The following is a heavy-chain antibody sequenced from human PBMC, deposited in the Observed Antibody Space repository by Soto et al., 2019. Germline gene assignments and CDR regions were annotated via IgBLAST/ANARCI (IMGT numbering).Heavy chain of an antibody. D-gene: IGHD6-13*01. Sequence: SQTLSLTCAISGDSVSSNSAAWNWIRQSPSRGLEWLGRTYYRSKWYNDYAVSVKSRITINPDTSKNQFSLQLNSVTPEDTAVYYCARDRYSSSLQPGRYYFDYCDQRTLVTVSS. CDR1: GDSVSSNSAA. CDR2: TYYRSKWYN. V-gene: IGHV6-1*01. CDR3: ARDRYSSSLQPGRYYFDY. J-gene: IGHJ4*02.